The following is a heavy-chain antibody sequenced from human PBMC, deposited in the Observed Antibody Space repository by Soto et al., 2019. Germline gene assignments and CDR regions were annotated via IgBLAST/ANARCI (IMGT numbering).Heavy chain of an antibody. Sequence: GASVKVSCKGSGYTFTSYGISWVRQAPGQGLEWMGWISAYNGNTNYAQTPQGRVTMTTDTSTSTAYMELRSLRSDDTAVYYCARGLFTIFGVVILYNWFDPWGQGTLVTVSS. V-gene: IGHV1-18*01. CDR1: GYTFTSYG. CDR2: ISAYNGNT. J-gene: IGHJ5*02. D-gene: IGHD3-3*01. CDR3: ARGLFTIFGVVILYNWFDP.